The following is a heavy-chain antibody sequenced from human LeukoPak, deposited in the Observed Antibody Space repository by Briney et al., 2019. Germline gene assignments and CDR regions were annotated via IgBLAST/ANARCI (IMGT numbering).Heavy chain of an antibody. Sequence: SETLSLTCTVSGGSISSYYWSLIRQPPGKGLEWIVYIYYSGSTNYNPSLKSRVTISVDTSKNQFSLKLSSVTAADTAVYYCARSNYYDSSGYAADAFDIWGQGTMVTVSS. V-gene: IGHV4-59*08. J-gene: IGHJ3*02. CDR2: IYYSGST. CDR3: ARSNYYDSSGYAADAFDI. D-gene: IGHD3-22*01. CDR1: GGSISSYY.